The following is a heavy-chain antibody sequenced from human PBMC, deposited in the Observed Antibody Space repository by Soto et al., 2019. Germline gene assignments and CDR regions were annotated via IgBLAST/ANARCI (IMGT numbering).Heavy chain of an antibody. J-gene: IGHJ4*02. V-gene: IGHV4-39*07. D-gene: IGHD5-12*01. Sequence: PSETLSLTCTVSGGSISSSSFYWGWIRQPPGRGLEWIGTMYYSGSTYYNPSLKSRVTISIDRSKNQFSLKLSSVTAADTAVYYCAAGGGLPRYYWGQGTLVTVSS. CDR3: AAGGGLPRYY. CDR1: GGSISSSSFY. CDR2: MYYSGST.